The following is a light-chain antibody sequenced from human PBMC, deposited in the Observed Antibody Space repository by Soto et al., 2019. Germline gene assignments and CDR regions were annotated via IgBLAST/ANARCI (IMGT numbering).Light chain of an antibody. CDR1: QGISNY. CDR2: GAS. CDR3: QQYDNVLT. J-gene: IGKJ4*01. V-gene: IGKV1-33*01. Sequence: DIQMTQSPSSLSASVGDRVTITCQASQGISNYLNWYQQKPGKAPKLLIYGASNLETGVPSRFSESGSGTDFTFTISSLQPEDIATYYCQQYDNVLTFGGGTKVEIK.